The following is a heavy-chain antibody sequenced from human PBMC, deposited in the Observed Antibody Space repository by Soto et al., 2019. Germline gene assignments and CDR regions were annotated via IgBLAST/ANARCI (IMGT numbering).Heavy chain of an antibody. CDR1: GFTFDDHN. CDR2: ISWDGGTT. Sequence: EVHLVESGGVVVQPGGSLRLTCAASGFTFDDHNMHGVRQVPGKGLEWVSLISWDGGTTYYADSVKGRFTVSRDNSINLLYLQMNALTTEDSALYYCASSQGDYWGQGTLVTVS. J-gene: IGHJ4*02. V-gene: IGHV3-43*01. CDR3: ASSQGDY. D-gene: IGHD6-6*01.